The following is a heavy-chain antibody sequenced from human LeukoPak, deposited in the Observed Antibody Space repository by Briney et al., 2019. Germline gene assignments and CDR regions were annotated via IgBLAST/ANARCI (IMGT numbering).Heavy chain of an antibody. D-gene: IGHD5-18*01. CDR3: ASSRGYSYGFTLGY. Sequence: PSETLSLTCTVSGGSISSYYWSWIRQPPGKGMEWIGEINHSGSTNYNPSLKSRVTISVDTSKNQFSLKLSSVTAADTAVYYCASSRGYSYGFTLGYWGQGTLVTVSS. CDR2: INHSGST. V-gene: IGHV4-34*01. J-gene: IGHJ4*02. CDR1: GGSISSYY.